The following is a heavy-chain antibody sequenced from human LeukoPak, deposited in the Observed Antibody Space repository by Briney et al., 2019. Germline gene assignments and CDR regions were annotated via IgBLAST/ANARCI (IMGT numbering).Heavy chain of an antibody. D-gene: IGHD3-22*01. V-gene: IGHV3-30*02. CDR3: AKGYSLVITTVEYFFDP. Sequence: PGGSLRLSCAASGFTFSSYEMNSVRQAPGKGLEGVAFIRYDGSYTYYADSVKRRLTISRDNSKNTLYLQMNSLRAEDTAVFYCAKGYSLVITTVEYFFDPWGQGALVTVSS. J-gene: IGHJ5*02. CDR1: GFTFSSYE. CDR2: IRYDGSYT.